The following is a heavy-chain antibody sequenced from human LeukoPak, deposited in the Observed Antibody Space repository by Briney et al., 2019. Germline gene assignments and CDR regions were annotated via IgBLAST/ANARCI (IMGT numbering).Heavy chain of an antibody. J-gene: IGHJ5*02. CDR1: GYTFTSYA. CDR2: INTNTGNP. CDR3: ARDITYYYDSSGYSGPLDP. Sequence: ASVKVSCKASGYTFTSYAMNWVRQAPGQGLEWMGWINTNTGNPTYAQGFTGRFVFSLDTSVSTAYLQISSLKAEDTAVYYCARDITYYYDSSGYSGPLDPWGQGTLVTVSS. V-gene: IGHV7-4-1*02. D-gene: IGHD3-22*01.